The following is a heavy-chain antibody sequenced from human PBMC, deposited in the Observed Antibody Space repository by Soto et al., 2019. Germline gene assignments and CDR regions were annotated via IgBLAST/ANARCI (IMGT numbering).Heavy chain of an antibody. CDR2: VNPTFGVT. CDR3: ARVTYGDYNFFDS. D-gene: IGHD4-17*01. V-gene: IGHV1-46*01. Sequence: QGLLIQSGAEVRRPGATVKISCKASENTFTNFFFHWVRQAPGRSLEWLGMVNPTFGVTKYEQRVQGRFTMTGDTSTSTVFLEVRGLTANDTAVYFCARVTYGDYNFFDSWGHGTLVTVSS. CDR1: ENTFTNFF. J-gene: IGHJ4*01.